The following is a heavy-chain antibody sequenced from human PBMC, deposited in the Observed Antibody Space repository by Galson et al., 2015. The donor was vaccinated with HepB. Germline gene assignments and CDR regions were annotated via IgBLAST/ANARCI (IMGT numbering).Heavy chain of an antibody. D-gene: IGHD4-17*01. Sequence: SVKVSCKASGGTFTSYDINWVRQATGQGLEWMGWMNPNSGNTGYAQKFQGRVTMTRNTSISTAYMELSSLRSEDTAVYYCARGLGSPYGDSPFDYWGQGTLVTVSS. CDR1: GGTFTSYD. CDR3: ARGLGSPYGDSPFDY. V-gene: IGHV1-8*01. CDR2: MNPNSGNT. J-gene: IGHJ4*02.